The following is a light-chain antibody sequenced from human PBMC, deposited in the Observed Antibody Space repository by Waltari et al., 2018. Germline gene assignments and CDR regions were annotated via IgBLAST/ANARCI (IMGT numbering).Light chain of an antibody. Sequence: DIQMTQSPSSLSASLGDTVTVTCRASQTIRTQLNWYQQKPPTGPTLLIYAASTLQRGVPSRFSGSASGTEFTLTVTNLQPDDFAIYFCQQSFSSPWTFGQGTRV. J-gene: IGKJ1*01. CDR3: QQSFSSPWT. CDR2: AAS. V-gene: IGKV1-39*01. CDR1: QTIRTQ.